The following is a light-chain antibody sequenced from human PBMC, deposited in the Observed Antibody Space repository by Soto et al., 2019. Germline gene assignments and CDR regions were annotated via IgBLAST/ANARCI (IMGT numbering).Light chain of an antibody. CDR1: SSDVGGYNY. V-gene: IGLV2-14*01. Sequence: QSVLTQPASVSGSPGQSITISCTGTSSDVGGYNYVSWYQQHPGKAPKLMIYEVSNRPSRVSNRFSGSKSGNTASLIISGLQAEDEADYYCSSYTRSSTSYVFGTGTKLTVL. J-gene: IGLJ1*01. CDR3: SSYTRSSTSYV. CDR2: EVS.